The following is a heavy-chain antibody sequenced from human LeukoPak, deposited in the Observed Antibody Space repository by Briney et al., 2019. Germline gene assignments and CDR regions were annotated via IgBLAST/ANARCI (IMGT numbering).Heavy chain of an antibody. CDR2: IIPIFGTA. CDR3: ASPEQLERDYYYMDV. CDR1: GGTFSSYA. D-gene: IGHD6-6*01. J-gene: IGHJ6*03. Sequence: SVKVSCKASGGTFSSYAISWVRQAPGQGLEWMGGIIPIFGTANYAQKFQGRVTITTDESTSTAYMELSSLRSEDTALYYCASPEQLERDYYYMDVWGKGTTVTVSS. V-gene: IGHV1-69*05.